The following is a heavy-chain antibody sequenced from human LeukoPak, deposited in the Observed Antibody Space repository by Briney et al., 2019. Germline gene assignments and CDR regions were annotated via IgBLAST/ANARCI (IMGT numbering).Heavy chain of an antibody. Sequence: GGSLRLSCAASGFTFSSYGIHWVRQAPGKGLEWVAVISFDGSDKYYADSVKGRFTISRDNAKNSLYLQMNSLRAEDTAVYYCARDPDDGSGYPHPYFDYWGQGTLVTVSS. CDR3: ARDPDDGSGYPHPYFDY. CDR2: ISFDGSDK. CDR1: GFTFSSYG. J-gene: IGHJ4*02. D-gene: IGHD3-22*01. V-gene: IGHV3-30*03.